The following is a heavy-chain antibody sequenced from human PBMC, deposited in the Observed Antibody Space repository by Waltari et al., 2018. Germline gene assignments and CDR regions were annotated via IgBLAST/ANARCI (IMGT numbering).Heavy chain of an antibody. D-gene: IGHD1-26*01. CDR1: GGSLSSSSYY. CDR2: IYYSGST. V-gene: IGHV4-39*01. CDR3: ARRWKKSGARFDP. J-gene: IGHJ5*02. Sequence: QLQLQESCPGLVKPSETLSLTCTVSGGSLSSSSYYCGWTRQSPGKGLAWIGSIYYSGSTLVDPTLKSLATRSGDTSKNQFFRKLRSMTAADTAAYYCARRWKKSGARFDPGGQRTLVTVPS.